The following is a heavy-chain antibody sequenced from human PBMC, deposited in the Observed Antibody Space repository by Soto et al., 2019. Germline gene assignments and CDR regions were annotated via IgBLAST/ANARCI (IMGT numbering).Heavy chain of an antibody. CDR3: ARIPKWGYCSSTSCYSDY. J-gene: IGHJ4*02. CDR1: GYTFTSYG. Sequence: ASVKVSCKASGYTFTSYGISWVRQAPGQGLEWTGWISTYNGNTNYAQKLQGRVTMTTDTSTSTAYMELSSLRSDDTAVYYCARIPKWGYCSSTSCYSDYWGQGTLVTVSS. V-gene: IGHV1-18*01. CDR2: ISTYNGNT. D-gene: IGHD2-2*02.